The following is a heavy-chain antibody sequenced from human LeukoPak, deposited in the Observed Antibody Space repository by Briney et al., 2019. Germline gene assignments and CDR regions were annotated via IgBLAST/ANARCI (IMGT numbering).Heavy chain of an antibody. Sequence: GGSLRLSCADSGFTFSNYAMGWVRQAPGKGLEWVSAISGSGGSTYYADSVKGRFTISRDNSKNTLYLQMNSLRAEDTAVYYCAKDSSGWYRSLGYWGQGTLVTVSS. V-gene: IGHV3-23*01. J-gene: IGHJ4*02. CDR1: GFTFSNYA. CDR2: ISGSGGST. CDR3: AKDSSGWYRSLGY. D-gene: IGHD6-19*01.